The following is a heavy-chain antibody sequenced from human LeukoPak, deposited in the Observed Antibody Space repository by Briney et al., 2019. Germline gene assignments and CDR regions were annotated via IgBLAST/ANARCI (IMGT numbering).Heavy chain of an antibody. Sequence: PSETLSLTCTVSGDSISSSSSYWSWIRQPAGKGLEWIGRIYTSGSTNYNPSLKSRVTMSVDTSKNQFSLKLSSVTAADTAVYYCARGPNWFDPWGQGTLVTVSS. CDR2: IYTSGST. CDR3: ARGPNWFDP. CDR1: GDSISSSSSY. V-gene: IGHV4-61*02. J-gene: IGHJ5*02.